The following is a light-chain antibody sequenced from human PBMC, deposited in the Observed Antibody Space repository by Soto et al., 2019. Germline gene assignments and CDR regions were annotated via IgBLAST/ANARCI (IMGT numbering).Light chain of an antibody. CDR3: SSYAGSNVV. J-gene: IGLJ2*01. CDR2: EVS. Sequence: QSALTQPPSASGSPGQSVTISCTGTSSDVGGYNYVSWYQQHPGKAPKHMMYEVSKRPSGVPYRFSGSKSGNTASLTVSGLQYEEEADYYCSSYAGSNVVFGGGTKLTVL. CDR1: SSDVGGYNY. V-gene: IGLV2-8*01.